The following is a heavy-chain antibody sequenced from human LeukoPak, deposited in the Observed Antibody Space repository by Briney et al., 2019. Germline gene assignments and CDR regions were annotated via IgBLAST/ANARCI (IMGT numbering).Heavy chain of an antibody. V-gene: IGHV3-23*01. CDR2: ISGSGGST. CDR1: GFTFSSYA. J-gene: IGHJ2*01. D-gene: IGHD6-13*01. CDR3: ATHTYSSTYFDL. Sequence: GGSLRLSCAASGFTFSSYAISWVRQAPGKGLEWVSAISGSGGSTYYADSVKGRFTISRDNSKNTLYLQMNSLRAEDTAVYYCATHTYSSTYFDLWGRGTLVTVSS.